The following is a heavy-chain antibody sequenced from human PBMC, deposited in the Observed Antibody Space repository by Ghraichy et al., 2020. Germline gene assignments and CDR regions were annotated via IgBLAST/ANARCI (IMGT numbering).Heavy chain of an antibody. CDR3: ARDLGYCSSTSCLYGDAFDI. D-gene: IGHD2-2*01. CDR1: GYTFTSYY. J-gene: IGHJ3*02. CDR2: INPSGGGT. V-gene: IGHV1-46*01. Sequence: ASVKVSCKASGYTFTSYYMHWVRQAPEQGLEWMGIINPSGGGTSYAQKFQGRVTMTRDTSTSTVYMELSSLRSEDTAVYYCARDLGYCSSTSCLYGDAFDIWGQGTMVTVSS.